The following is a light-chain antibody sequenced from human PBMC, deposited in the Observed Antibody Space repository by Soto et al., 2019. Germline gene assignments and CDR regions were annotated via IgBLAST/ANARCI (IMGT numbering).Light chain of an antibody. Sequence: EIVMTQSPATLSVSPGERAPLYCRASQSVSRYLAWYQQKPGQAPRLLIYDASSRATGIPARFSASGSGTDFTLTISSLEPEDVAVYYCQQRGKWLLAFGPGTKVDF. V-gene: IGKV3-11*01. CDR1: QSVSRY. CDR3: QQRGKWLLA. J-gene: IGKJ3*01. CDR2: DAS.